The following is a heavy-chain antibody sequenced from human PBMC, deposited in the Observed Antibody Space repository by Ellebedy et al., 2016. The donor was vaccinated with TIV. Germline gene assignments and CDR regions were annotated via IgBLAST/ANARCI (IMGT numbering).Heavy chain of an antibody. CDR1: GASISSYY. Sequence: MPSETLSLTCTVSGASISSYYWSRIRQPPGKGLEWIGYIYYNENTNYNPSLKSRVTISVDTSKNQFSLNLNSVTAADTAVYFCASTPFSAGSGYHPHDYWGQGILVTVSS. CDR3: ASTPFSAGSGYHPHDY. CDR2: IYYNENT. V-gene: IGHV4-59*08. J-gene: IGHJ4*02. D-gene: IGHD5-12*01.